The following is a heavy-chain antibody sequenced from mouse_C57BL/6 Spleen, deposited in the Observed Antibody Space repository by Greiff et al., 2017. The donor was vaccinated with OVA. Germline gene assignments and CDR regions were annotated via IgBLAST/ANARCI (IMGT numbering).Heavy chain of an antibody. V-gene: IGHV1-9*01. D-gene: IGHD2-5*01. CDR2: ILPGSGST. J-gene: IGHJ4*01. CDR1: GYTFTGYW. CDR3: ARFILVNHAMDY. Sequence: VQLQQSGAELMKPGASVTLSCTATGYTFTGYWLEWVKQRPGHGLEWMGEILPGSGSTNYNEKFKSKATFTADTSSNTAYMQLSSLTTDDSAIYYCARFILVNHAMDYWGQGTSVTVSS.